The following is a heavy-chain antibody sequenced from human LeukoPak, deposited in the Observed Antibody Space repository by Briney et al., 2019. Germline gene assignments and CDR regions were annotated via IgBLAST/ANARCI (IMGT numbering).Heavy chain of an antibody. CDR2: IYYSGST. Sequence: PSETLSLTCTVSGGSISSSSYCWGWIRQPPGKGLEWIGSIYYSGSTYYNPSLKSRVTISVDTSKNQFSLKLSSVTAADTAVYYCARGSPESPPIMVRGVRGLEDYWGQGTLVTVSS. CDR3: ARGSPESPPIMVRGVRGLEDY. V-gene: IGHV4-39*01. D-gene: IGHD3-10*01. J-gene: IGHJ4*02. CDR1: GGSISSSSYC.